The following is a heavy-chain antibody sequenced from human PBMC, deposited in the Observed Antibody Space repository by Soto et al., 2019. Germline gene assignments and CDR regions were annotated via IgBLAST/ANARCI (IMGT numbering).Heavy chain of an antibody. Sequence: GGSLRLSCAASGFTFSSYGMHWVRQAPGKGLEWVAVIWYDGSNKYYTDSVKGRFTISRDNSKNTLYLQMNSLRAEDTAVYYCASSPHSGYCSSTSCYAWVDYWGQGTLVTVSS. CDR2: IWYDGSNK. J-gene: IGHJ4*02. CDR1: GFTFSSYG. CDR3: ASSPHSGYCSSTSCYAWVDY. D-gene: IGHD2-2*03. V-gene: IGHV3-33*01.